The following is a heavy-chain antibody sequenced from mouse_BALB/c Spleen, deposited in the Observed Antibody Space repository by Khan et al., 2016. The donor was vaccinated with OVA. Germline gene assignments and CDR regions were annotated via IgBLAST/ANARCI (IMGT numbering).Heavy chain of an antibody. J-gene: IGHJ4*01. Sequence: QVQLKESGPGLVAPSQSLSITCTVSGYSLTSYGVSWVRQPPGKGLEWLGVIWGDGNKNFHSALRSRLSISNDNTKSQVFLMLNSLQTDDTATFYYSKDRGYYAVDYWGQGTSVTVSS. CDR3: SKDRGYYAVDY. V-gene: IGHV2-3*01. CDR1: GYSLTSYG. CDR2: IWGDGNK.